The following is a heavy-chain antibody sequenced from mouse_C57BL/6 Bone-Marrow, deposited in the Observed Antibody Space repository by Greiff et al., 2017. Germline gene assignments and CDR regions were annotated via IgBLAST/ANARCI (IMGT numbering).Heavy chain of an antibody. CDR3: ARDEENHYCGKDAMDY. CDR2: FYPGSGSI. J-gene: IGHJ4*01. D-gene: IGHD1-1*01. V-gene: IGHV1-62-2*01. CDR1: GYTFTEYT. Sequence: VQLQQSGAELVKPGASVKLSCKASGYTFTEYTIHWVKQRSGQGLEWIGWFYPGSGSIKYNEKFKDKATLTADKSSSTVYMELSRLTSEDSAVXFGARDEENHYCGKDAMDYWGQGTSVTVSS.